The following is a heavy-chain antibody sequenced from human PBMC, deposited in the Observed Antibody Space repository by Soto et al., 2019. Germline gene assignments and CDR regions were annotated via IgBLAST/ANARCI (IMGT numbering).Heavy chain of an antibody. Sequence: SETLSLTCSVSGGSINTFYWSWVRQPAGKGLEWIGRIFSSGSTSFNPSLESRVAMSVDTSKNHFSLNLSSVTAADMAVYYCAREGSYSAYNFAHGIQLWSFDFWGQGALVTVSS. D-gene: IGHD5-12*01. V-gene: IGHV4-4*07. J-gene: IGHJ4*02. CDR2: IFSSGST. CDR3: AREGSYSAYNFAHGIQLWSFDF. CDR1: GGSINTFY.